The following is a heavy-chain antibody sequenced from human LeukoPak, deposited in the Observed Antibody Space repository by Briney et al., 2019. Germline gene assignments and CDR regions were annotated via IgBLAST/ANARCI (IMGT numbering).Heavy chain of an antibody. J-gene: IGHJ6*03. Sequence: ASVKVSCKASGYTFTSYAMHWVRQAPGQGLEWMGWINPNSGGTNYAQKFQGRVAMTTDTSTSTAYLELRNLRSDDTAVYFCAREAVSGDDYYYYYMDVWGTGTTVTVSS. CDR1: GYTFTSYA. CDR2: INPNSGGT. CDR3: AREAVSGDDYYYYYMDV. D-gene: IGHD5-24*01. V-gene: IGHV1-2*02.